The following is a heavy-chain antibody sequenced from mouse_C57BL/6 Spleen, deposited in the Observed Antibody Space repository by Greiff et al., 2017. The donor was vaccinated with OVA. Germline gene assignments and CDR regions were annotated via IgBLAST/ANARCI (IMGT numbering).Heavy chain of an antibody. V-gene: IGHV1-69*01. CDR1: GYTFTSYW. CDR3: ARWLPHYYAMDY. D-gene: IGHD2-2*01. CDR2: IDPSDSYT. Sequence: QVQLQQPGADLVMPGASVKLSCKASGYTFTSYWMHWVKQRPGQGLEWIGEIDPSDSYTNYNQKFKGKSTLTVDKSSSTAYMQLSSLTSEDSAVYYCARWLPHYYAMDYWGQGTSVTVSS. J-gene: IGHJ4*01.